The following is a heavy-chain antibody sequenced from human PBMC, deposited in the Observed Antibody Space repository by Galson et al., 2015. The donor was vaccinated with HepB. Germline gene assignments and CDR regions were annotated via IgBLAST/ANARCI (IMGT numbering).Heavy chain of an antibody. CDR1: GFTFSSYS. J-gene: IGHJ4*02. D-gene: IGHD5-18*01. Sequence: SLRLSCAASGFTFSSYSMNWVRQAPGKGLEWVSYISSSSSTTYYADSVKGRFTISRDNAKNSLYLQMNSLRAEDTAVYYCARRYSYGTRVKDFDYWGQGTLVTVSS. V-gene: IGHV3-48*01. CDR3: ARRYSYGTRVKDFDY. CDR2: ISSSSSTT.